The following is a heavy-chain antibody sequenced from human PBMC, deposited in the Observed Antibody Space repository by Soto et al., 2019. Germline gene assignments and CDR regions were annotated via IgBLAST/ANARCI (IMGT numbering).Heavy chain of an antibody. CDR3: AREPPGDIAVAGTDYYYGMDV. Sequence: QVQLVQSGAEVKKPGSSVQVSCKASGGTFSSYAISWVRQAPGQGLEWMGGIIPIFGTANYAQKFQGRVTITADESTSTAYMELSSLRSEYTAVYYGAREPPGDIAVAGTDYYYGMDVWGQGTTVTVSS. D-gene: IGHD6-19*01. V-gene: IGHV1-69*12. CDR1: GGTFSSYA. CDR2: IIPIFGTA. J-gene: IGHJ6*02.